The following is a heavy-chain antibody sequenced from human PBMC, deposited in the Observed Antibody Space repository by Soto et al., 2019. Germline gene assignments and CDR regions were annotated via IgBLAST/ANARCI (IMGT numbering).Heavy chain of an antibody. D-gene: IGHD2-15*01. CDR2: ISGSGGST. Sequence: PGGFLRLSCAASGFNFRSYARRWVRQDPGKGLEWVSAISGSGGSTYYADSVKGRFTISRDNSKNTLYLQMNSLRAEDTAVYYCAKNPLLVVAATSTLMAWGQGTLVTVSS. J-gene: IGHJ5*02. CDR3: AKNPLLVVAATSTLMA. CDR1: GFNFRSYA. V-gene: IGHV3-23*01.